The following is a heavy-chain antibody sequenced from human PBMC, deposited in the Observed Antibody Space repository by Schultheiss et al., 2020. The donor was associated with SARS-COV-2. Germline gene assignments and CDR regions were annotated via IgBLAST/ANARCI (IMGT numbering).Heavy chain of an antibody. Sequence: GESLKISCAASGFTFSSYGMHWVRQAPGKGLEWVAVISYDGSNKYYADSVKGRFTISRDNAKNSLYLQMNSLRAEDTAVYYCARDPGSPDYYGMDVWGQGTTVTVAS. CDR2: ISYDGSNK. CDR3: ARDPGSPDYYGMDV. J-gene: IGHJ6*02. V-gene: IGHV3-30*03. D-gene: IGHD1-26*01. CDR1: GFTFSSYG.